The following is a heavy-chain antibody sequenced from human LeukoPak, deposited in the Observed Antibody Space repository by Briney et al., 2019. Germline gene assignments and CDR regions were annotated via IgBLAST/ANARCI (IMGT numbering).Heavy chain of an antibody. Sequence: SVKVSCKASGGTFSSYTIRWVRQAPGQGLEWMERIIPILGIANYAQKFQGRVTITADKSTSTAYMELSSLRSEDTAVYYCASTGYQLTIDYYFDYWGQGTLVTVSS. D-gene: IGHD2-2*01. V-gene: IGHV1-69*02. CDR2: IIPILGIA. CDR1: GGTFSSYT. J-gene: IGHJ4*02. CDR3: ASTGYQLTIDYYFDY.